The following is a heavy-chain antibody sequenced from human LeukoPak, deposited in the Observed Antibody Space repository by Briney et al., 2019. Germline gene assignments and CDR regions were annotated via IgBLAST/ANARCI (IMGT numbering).Heavy chain of an antibody. CDR2: IKSKPAGGTI. CDR3: ATDLREYYFGS. J-gene: IGHJ4*02. V-gene: IGHV3-15*01. CDR1: GFTFSNAW. Sequence: GGSLRLSCAGSGFTFSNAWMSWVRQAPGKGLEWLGRIKSKPAGGTIAYAAPIKGRFTISRDDSKKTLYLQMDSLQTEDTAVYYCATDLREYYFGSWGQGTVITVSS.